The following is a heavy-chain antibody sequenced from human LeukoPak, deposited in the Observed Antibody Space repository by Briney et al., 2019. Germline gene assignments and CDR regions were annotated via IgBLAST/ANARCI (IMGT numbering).Heavy chain of an antibody. V-gene: IGHV4-39*01. CDR2: IYFSGST. Sequence: SETLSLTCIVSGGPISGTNSYWAWIRQPAGKGLEWIGSIYFSGSTFYKSSLESRLNMSVDMSKNQFSLKVRSVTAADTAVYYCARQRADYYYYYMDVWGKGTTVTVSS. CDR1: GGPISGTNSY. CDR3: ARQRADYYYYYMDV. J-gene: IGHJ6*03.